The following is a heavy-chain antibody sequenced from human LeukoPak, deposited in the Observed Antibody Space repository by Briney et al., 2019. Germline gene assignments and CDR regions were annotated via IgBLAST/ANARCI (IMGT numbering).Heavy chain of an antibody. Sequence: SVKVSCKASGYSFTGYFIHWVRQAPGPGLEWMGCIDPNSGDTKYAQKFQGRVSMPRDTSTRTAYTELSRLRSDDTAVYFCARAGSTGYSLDYWGQGTLVTVSS. CDR2: IDPNSGDT. CDR3: ARAGSTGYSLDY. CDR1: GYSFTGYF. D-gene: IGHD3-22*01. V-gene: IGHV1-2*02. J-gene: IGHJ4*02.